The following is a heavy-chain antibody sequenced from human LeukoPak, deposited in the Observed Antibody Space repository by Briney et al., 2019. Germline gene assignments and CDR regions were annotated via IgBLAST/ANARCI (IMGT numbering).Heavy chain of an antibody. V-gene: IGHV3-23*01. J-gene: IGHJ4*02. CDR2: GST. CDR3: AKDSPSSNIVVVPAAIGTFDY. D-gene: IGHD2-2*01. Sequence: GSTYYADSVKGRFTISRDNSKNTLYLQMNSLRAEDTVVYYCAKDSPSSNIVVVPAAIGTFDYWGQGTLVTVSS.